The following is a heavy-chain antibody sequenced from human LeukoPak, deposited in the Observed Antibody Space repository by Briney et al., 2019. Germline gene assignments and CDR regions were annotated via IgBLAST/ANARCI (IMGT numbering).Heavy chain of an antibody. CDR3: ARDYCSSTSCYPDY. J-gene: IGHJ4*02. CDR2: ISSSSSTI. D-gene: IGHD2-2*01. CDR1: GFTFSSYS. V-gene: IGHV3-48*01. Sequence: GGSLRLSCAASGFTFSSYSMNWVRQAPGKGLEWVSYISSSSSTIYYADSVKGRFTISRDNAKNSPYLQMNSLRAEDTAVYYCARDYCSSTSCYPDYWGQGTLVTVSS.